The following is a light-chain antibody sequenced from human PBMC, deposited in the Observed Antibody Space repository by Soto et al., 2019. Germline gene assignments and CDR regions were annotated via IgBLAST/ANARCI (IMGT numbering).Light chain of an antibody. Sequence: DIQMTQSPSSLSASVGDRVTITCRASHNIGTYLNWYQRKPGKAPNLLIYAASTLQSGVPSRFSGSGSGTDFTLTISSLQPEDFATYYCQQSYTTPLFTFCPGTKVDIK. J-gene: IGKJ3*01. CDR3: QQSYTTPLFT. CDR1: HNIGTY. CDR2: AAS. V-gene: IGKV1-39*01.